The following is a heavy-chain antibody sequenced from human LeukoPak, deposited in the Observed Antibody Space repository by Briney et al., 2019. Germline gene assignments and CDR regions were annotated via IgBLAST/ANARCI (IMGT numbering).Heavy chain of an antibody. D-gene: IGHD3-10*01. CDR3: AKASPGMVRGVITTFDY. J-gene: IGHJ4*02. CDR1: GFTFSSYS. CDR2: ISGSGGST. V-gene: IGHV3-23*01. Sequence: GGSLRLSCAASGFTFSSYSMNWVRQAPGKGLEWVSAISGSGGSTYYADSVKGRFTISRDNSKNTLYLQMNGLRAEDTAVYYCAKASPGMVRGVITTFDYWGQGTLVTVSS.